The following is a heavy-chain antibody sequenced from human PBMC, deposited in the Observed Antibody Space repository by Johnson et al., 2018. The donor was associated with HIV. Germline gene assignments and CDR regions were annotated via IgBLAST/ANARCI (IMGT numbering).Heavy chain of an antibody. Sequence: QVQLVESGGGVVQPGGSLRLSCAASGFTFSSYGMHWVRQAPGKGLEWVAFIRYDGSNKYYADSVKGRFTISRDNSKNTLYLQMNSRGAEDTAVYYCARESRTTVVIRGGAFDIWGQGTMVTVSS. CDR3: ARESRTTVVIRGGAFDI. CDR1: GFTFSSYG. V-gene: IGHV3-30*02. CDR2: IRYDGSNK. D-gene: IGHD4-23*01. J-gene: IGHJ3*02.